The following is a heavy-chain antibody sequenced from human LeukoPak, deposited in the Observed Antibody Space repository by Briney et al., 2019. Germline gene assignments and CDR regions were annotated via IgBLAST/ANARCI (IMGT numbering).Heavy chain of an antibody. J-gene: IGHJ5*02. Sequence: GGSLRLSCAASGFTFSTYGMHWVRQTPGKGLEWVAFIRIDGRNKYYADSMKGRFTISRDNSKNTLYLQMNSLRAEDTAVYYCVRTGLQRNWFDPWGQGTLVTVSS. D-gene: IGHD5-24*01. CDR1: GFTFSTYG. CDR2: IRIDGRNK. V-gene: IGHV3-30*02. CDR3: VRTGLQRNWFDP.